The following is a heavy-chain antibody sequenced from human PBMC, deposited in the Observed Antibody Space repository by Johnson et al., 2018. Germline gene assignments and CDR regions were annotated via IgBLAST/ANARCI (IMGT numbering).Heavy chain of an antibody. Sequence: VRLVESGGGLVEPGRSLRLSCTASGFTFGDYAMSWFRQAPGKGLEWVGFIRSKAYGGTTEYAASGTGRFTISRDDSKSVAYLQMKSLRAEDTAVYYCARDQQGGSYSAFDIWGQGTMGTVSS. CDR3: ARDQQGGSYSAFDI. J-gene: IGHJ3*02. CDR1: GFTFGDYA. D-gene: IGHD1-26*01. CDR2: IRSKAYGGTT. V-gene: IGHV3-49*03.